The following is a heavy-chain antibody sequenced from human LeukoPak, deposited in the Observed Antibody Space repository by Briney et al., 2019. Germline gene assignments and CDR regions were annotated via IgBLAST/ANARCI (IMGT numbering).Heavy chain of an antibody. V-gene: IGHV4-39*01. Sequence: SETLSLTCTVSGGSISSSSYSWGWIRQPPGKGLEWIGSIYYSGSTYYNPSLKSRVTISVDTSKNQFSLKLSSVTAADTAVYSCARGRGYCDGGSCDGFDYWGQGTLVTVSS. J-gene: IGHJ4*02. CDR3: ARGRGYCDGGSCDGFDY. CDR1: GGSISSSSYS. CDR2: IYYSGST. D-gene: IGHD2-15*01.